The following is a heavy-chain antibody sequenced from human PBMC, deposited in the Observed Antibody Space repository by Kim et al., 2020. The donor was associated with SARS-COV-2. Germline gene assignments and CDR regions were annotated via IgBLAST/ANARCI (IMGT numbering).Heavy chain of an antibody. CDR1: GGSISSYY. CDR3: ARDNSPWGGMDV. Sequence: SETLSLTCTVSGGSISSYYWSWIRQPPGKGLEWIGYIYYSGSTNYNPSLKSRVTISVDTSKNQFSLKLSSVTAADTAVYYCARDNSPWGGMDVWGQGTTVTVSS. CDR2: IYYSGST. D-gene: IGHD3-16*01. J-gene: IGHJ6*02. V-gene: IGHV4-59*01.